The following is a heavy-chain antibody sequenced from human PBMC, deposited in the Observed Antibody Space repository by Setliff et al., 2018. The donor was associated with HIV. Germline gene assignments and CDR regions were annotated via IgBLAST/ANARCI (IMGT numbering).Heavy chain of an antibody. D-gene: IGHD2-15*01. CDR1: GFSLKTSGMC. J-gene: IGHJ4*02. Sequence: SGPTLVNPTQTLTLTCTFSGFSLKTSGMCVSWIRQPPGKALEWLARIDWDDDKNYSTSLKTRLSISKDTSKKQVVLTMANMDPVDTATYYCARSYRPEFYSSIVWGQGTLVTVSS. V-gene: IGHV2-70*11. CDR3: ARSYRPEFYSSIV. CDR2: IDWDDDK.